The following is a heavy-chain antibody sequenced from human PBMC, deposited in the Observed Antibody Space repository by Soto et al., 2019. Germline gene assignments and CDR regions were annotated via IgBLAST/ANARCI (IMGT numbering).Heavy chain of an antibody. CDR2: MSYDGSKI. Sequence: VGSLRLSCEASGFAFDTYGMHWIRQGAGQGLEWVATMSYDGSKIYYRDSVRGRFSISRGDSKRTLYLQMNSLRAEDTAVYYCAKDRDPYYYYYLMDVWGQGTTVTVSS. J-gene: IGHJ6*02. V-gene: IGHV3-30*18. CDR3: AKDRDPYYYYYLMDV. CDR1: GFAFDTYG.